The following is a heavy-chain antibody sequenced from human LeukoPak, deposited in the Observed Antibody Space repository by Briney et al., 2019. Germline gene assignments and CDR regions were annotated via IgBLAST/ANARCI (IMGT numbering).Heavy chain of an antibody. V-gene: IGHV1-46*01. J-gene: IGHJ5*02. CDR2: INPSGGST. Sequence: ASVKVSCKASGYTFTSYYMHWVRQAPGQGLEWMGIINPSGGSTSYAQKFQGRVTTTRDTSTSTVYMELSSLRSEDTAVYYCATVGSSWYGWFDPWGQGTLVTVSS. D-gene: IGHD6-13*01. CDR3: ATVGSSWYGWFDP. CDR1: GYTFTSYY.